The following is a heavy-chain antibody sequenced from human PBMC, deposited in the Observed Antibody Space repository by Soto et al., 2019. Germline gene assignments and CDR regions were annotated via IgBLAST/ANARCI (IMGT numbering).Heavy chain of an antibody. CDR1: GFTFSTYA. Sequence: EVQLLESGGGLVQPGGSLRVSCAASGFTFSTYAMRWVRQAPGKGLEWVSAISGRGDSTYYADSVKGRFTISRDNSKNTLYLQMNRLRAEDTAVYYCARRGSGSYYDYWGQGTLVTVSS. J-gene: IGHJ4*02. V-gene: IGHV3-23*01. CDR3: ARRGSGSYYDY. D-gene: IGHD1-26*01. CDR2: ISGRGDST.